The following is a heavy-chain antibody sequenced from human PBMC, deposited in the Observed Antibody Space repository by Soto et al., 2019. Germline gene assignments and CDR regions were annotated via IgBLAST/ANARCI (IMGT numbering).Heavy chain of an antibody. V-gene: IGHV3-9*01. D-gene: IGHD6-19*01. CDR1: GFTFDDYA. J-gene: IGHJ3*02. CDR3: AKDLDGGWYGGDAFDI. Sequence: EVQLVESGGGLVQPGRSLRLSCAASGFTFDDYAMHWVRQAPGKGLEWFSGISWNSGSIGYAASVKGRFTISRDNAKNSLYLQMNSLRAEDTALYYCAKDLDGGWYGGDAFDIWGQGTMVTVSS. CDR2: ISWNSGSI.